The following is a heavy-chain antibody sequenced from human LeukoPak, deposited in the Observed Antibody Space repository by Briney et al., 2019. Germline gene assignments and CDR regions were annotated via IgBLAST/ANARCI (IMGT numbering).Heavy chain of an antibody. CDR3: ARRGSSGWYQDY. V-gene: IGHV3-30*02. CDR2: IRYDGSNK. CDR1: GFTFSSYG. D-gene: IGHD6-19*01. Sequence: GGSLRLSCAASGFTFSSYGMHWVRQAPGKGLEWVAFIRYDGSNKYYADSVKGRFTISRDNSKNTLYLQMNSLRAEDTAVYYCARRGSSGWYQDYWGQGTLVTVSS. J-gene: IGHJ4*02.